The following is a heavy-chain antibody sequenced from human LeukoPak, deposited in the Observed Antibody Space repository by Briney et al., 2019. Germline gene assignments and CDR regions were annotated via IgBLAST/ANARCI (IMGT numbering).Heavy chain of an antibody. CDR2: ISSSSSYI. D-gene: IGHD2-15*01. V-gene: IGHV3-21*01. J-gene: IGHJ4*02. CDR3: ARSVVVAAPFDY. CDR1: GFTFSSYS. Sequence: PGGSLRLSCAASGFTFSSYSMNWVRQAPGKGLEWVSSISSSSSYIYYADSVKGRFTISRDNAKNSLYLQMNSLRAEDTAVYYCARSVVVAAPFDYWGQGTLVTVSS.